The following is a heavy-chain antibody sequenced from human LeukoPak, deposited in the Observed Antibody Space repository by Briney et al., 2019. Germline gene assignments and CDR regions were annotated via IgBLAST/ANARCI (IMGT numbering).Heavy chain of an antibody. J-gene: IGHJ4*02. Sequence: GASVKVSCKTSDYTFTNYGISWVRRAPGQGLEWMGWISAYNGKTYYAQNFQGRVTVTTDTSTSTAYMDLRSLRSDDTAVYYCARTNLDCKNGVCYDYWGQGTPVTVSS. CDR2: ISAYNGKT. D-gene: IGHD2-8*01. V-gene: IGHV1-18*01. CDR1: DYTFTNYG. CDR3: ARTNLDCKNGVCYDY.